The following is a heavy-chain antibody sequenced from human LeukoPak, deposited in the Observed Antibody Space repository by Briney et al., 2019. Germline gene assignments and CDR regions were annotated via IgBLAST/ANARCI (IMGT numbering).Heavy chain of an antibody. CDR2: INYNGDRT. CDR1: GFSFNTYA. CDR3: ARDSSGDAYNDYFDS. V-gene: IGHV3-64*01. D-gene: IGHD5-24*01. Sequence: GGSLRLSCAASGFSFNTYAMHWVRQAPGKGLEYVSAINYNGDRTYYANSVKGRFIISRDNSRKTLLLQMGSLRAEDTAVYYCARDSSGDAYNDYFDSWGQGTLVTVSS. J-gene: IGHJ4*02.